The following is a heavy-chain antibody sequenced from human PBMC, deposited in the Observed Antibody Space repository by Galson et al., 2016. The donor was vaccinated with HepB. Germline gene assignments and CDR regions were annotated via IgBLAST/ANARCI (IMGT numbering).Heavy chain of an antibody. CDR1: GFSFDSAW. V-gene: IGHV3-15*01. J-gene: IGHJ4*02. Sequence: SLRLSCAGSGFSFDSAWMSWVRQAPGRGLEWVGHIKKISVGGTTEFAAPVKGRFVISRNDSENTLYLQMNSLKTDDTAVYYCTTFTENYFVAGLDFWGQGTLVTVSS. D-gene: IGHD3-10*01. CDR3: TTFTENYFVAGLDF. CDR2: IKKISVGGTT.